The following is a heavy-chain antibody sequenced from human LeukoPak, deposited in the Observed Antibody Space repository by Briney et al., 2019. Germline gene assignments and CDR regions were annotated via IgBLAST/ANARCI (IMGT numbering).Heavy chain of an antibody. J-gene: IGHJ2*01. Sequence: SETLSLTCTVSGDSISSYYWSWIRQPPGKGLEWIGYIYYSGSTNYNPSLKSRVTISVDTSKNQFSLRLSSVTAADTATYYCARVGQGCFDLWGCGTLVTVSS. CDR2: IYYSGST. CDR1: GDSISSYY. V-gene: IGHV4-59*01. CDR3: ARVGQGCFDL.